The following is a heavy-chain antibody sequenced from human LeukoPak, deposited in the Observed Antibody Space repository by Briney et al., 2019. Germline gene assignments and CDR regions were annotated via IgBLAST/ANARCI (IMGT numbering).Heavy chain of an antibody. CDR1: GFTFSSYD. Sequence: GGSLRLSRAASGFTFSSYDMHWVRQATGKGLEWVSAIGTAGDTYYPGSVKGRFTISRENAKNSLCLQMNSLRAGDTAVYCCARGTRLGVVDYWGQGTLVTVSS. CDR3: ARGTRLGVVDY. CDR2: IGTAGDT. D-gene: IGHD3-16*01. V-gene: IGHV3-13*01. J-gene: IGHJ4*02.